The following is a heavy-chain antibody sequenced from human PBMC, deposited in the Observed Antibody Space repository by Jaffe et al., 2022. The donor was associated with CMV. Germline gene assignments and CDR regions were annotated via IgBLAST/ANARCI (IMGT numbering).Heavy chain of an antibody. CDR1: GYTFTGYY. V-gene: IGHV1-2*02. D-gene: IGHD5-12*01. CDR3: ARPHLYSGYDYNWFDP. Sequence: QVQLVQSGAEVKKPGASVKVSCKASGYTFTGYYMHWVRQAPGQGLEWMGWINPNSGGTNYAQKFQGRVTMTRDTSISTAYMELSRLRSDDTAVYYCARPHLYSGYDYNWFDPWGQGTLVTVSS. J-gene: IGHJ5*02. CDR2: INPNSGGT.